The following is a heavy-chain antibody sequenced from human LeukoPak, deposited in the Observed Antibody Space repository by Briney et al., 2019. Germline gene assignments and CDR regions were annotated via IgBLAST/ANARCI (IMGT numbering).Heavy chain of an antibody. D-gene: IGHD6-19*01. Sequence: GGSLRLSCAASGFTFSSYAMSWVRQAPGKGLEWVSAISGSGGSTYYADSVKGRFTISRDNSKNTLYLQMNSLRAEDTAVYYCAKAPTLSYSSGPFDYWGQGTLVTVSS. CDR2: ISGSGGST. CDR3: AKAPTLSYSSGPFDY. CDR1: GFTFSSYA. J-gene: IGHJ4*02. V-gene: IGHV3-23*01.